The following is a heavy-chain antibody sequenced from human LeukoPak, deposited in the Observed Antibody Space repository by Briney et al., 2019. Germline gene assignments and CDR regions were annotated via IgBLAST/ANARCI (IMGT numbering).Heavy chain of an antibody. CDR2: IWYDGSNK. D-gene: IGHD4-11*01. CDR1: GFTFSSYG. CDR3: AKDMTTVTTGQIFDY. J-gene: IGHJ4*02. V-gene: IGHV3-33*06. Sequence: GGSLRLSCAASGFTFSSYGMHWVRQAPGKGLEWVAVIWYDGSNKYYADSVKGRFTISRDNSKNTLYLQMNSLRAEDTAVYYCAKDMTTVTTGQIFDYWGQGTLVTVSS.